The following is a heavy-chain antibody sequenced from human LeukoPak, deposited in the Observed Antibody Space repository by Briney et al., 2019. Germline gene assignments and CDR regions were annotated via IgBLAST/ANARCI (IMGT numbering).Heavy chain of an antibody. CDR3: AKDIKGYYGSGSYYDY. V-gene: IGHV3-9*01. CDR2: ISWNSGSI. J-gene: IGHJ4*02. Sequence: GGSLRLSCAASGFTFDDYAMHWVRQAPGKGLEWVSGISWNSGSIGYADSVKGRFTISRDNAKNSLYLQMNSLRAEDTALYYCAKDIKGYYGSGSYYDYWGQGTLVTVSS. CDR1: GFTFDDYA. D-gene: IGHD3-10*01.